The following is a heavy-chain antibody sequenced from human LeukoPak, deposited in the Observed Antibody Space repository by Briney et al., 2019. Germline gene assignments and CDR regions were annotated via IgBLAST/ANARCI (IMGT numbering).Heavy chain of an antibody. D-gene: IGHD4-23*01. Sequence: GGSLRLSCAASGFSFYDYGMHWVRQAPGKGLEWVSGISWNRGTLDYAESVKGRFIISRDNAKKSLYLHMNSPRAEDTALYYCAKAEGFFGGYYDNWGQGTLVTVSS. CDR2: ISWNRGTL. J-gene: IGHJ4*02. V-gene: IGHV3-9*01. CDR3: AKAEGFFGGYYDN. CDR1: GFSFYDYG.